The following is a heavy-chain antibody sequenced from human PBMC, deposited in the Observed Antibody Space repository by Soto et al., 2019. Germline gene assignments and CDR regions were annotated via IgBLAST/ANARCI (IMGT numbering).Heavy chain of an antibody. CDR1: GYTFTGYY. CDR2: INPNSGGT. D-gene: IGHD2-2*01. CDR3: ARASRDCSSTSCYRYYYYGMDV. Sequence: ASVKVSCKASGYTFTGYYMHWVRQAPGQGLEWMGWINPNSGGTNYAQKVQGRVTMTRDTSISTAYMELSRLRSDDTAVYYCARASRDCSSTSCYRYYYYGMDVWGQGTTVTVSS. V-gene: IGHV1-2*02. J-gene: IGHJ6*02.